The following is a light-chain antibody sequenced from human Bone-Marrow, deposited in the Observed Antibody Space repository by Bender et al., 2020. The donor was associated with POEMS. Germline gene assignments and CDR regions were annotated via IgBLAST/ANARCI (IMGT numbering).Light chain of an antibody. J-gene: IGLJ1*01. CDR1: SSDVGSYNL. Sequence: QSALTQPASVSGSPGQSVTISCTGTSSDVGSYNLVSWYQQHPGKAPKLMIYEGTKRPSGVSNRFSGSKSGTSVSLAITGIQAEDEADYYCSSYRSSSTYVFGTGTKVTVL. CDR3: SSYRSSSTYV. V-gene: IGLV2-14*02. CDR2: EGT.